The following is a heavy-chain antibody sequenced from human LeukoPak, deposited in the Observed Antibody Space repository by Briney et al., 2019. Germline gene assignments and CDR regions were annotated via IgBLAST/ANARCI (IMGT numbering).Heavy chain of an antibody. CDR1: GFTVSSNY. CDR3: ARAVVVASNWFDP. Sequence: GGSLRLSCAASGFTVSSNYMSWVRQAPGKGLEWVSVIYSGGSTYYADSVKGRFTISRDNSKNTLYLQMNSLRAEDTAVYYCARAVVVASNWFDPWGQGTLVTVSS. D-gene: IGHD3-22*01. CDR2: IYSGGST. J-gene: IGHJ5*02. V-gene: IGHV3-53*01.